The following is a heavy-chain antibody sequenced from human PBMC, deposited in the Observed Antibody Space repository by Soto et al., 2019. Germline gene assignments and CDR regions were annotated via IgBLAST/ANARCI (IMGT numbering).Heavy chain of an antibody. D-gene: IGHD4-17*01. V-gene: IGHV3-33*01. CDR1: GFTFISHG. CDR2: IWYDGSNK. J-gene: IGHJ4*02. Sequence: QVQLVESEGGAVQPGRSLRLSCAASGFTFISHGMHWVRQAPGKGLEWVAVIWYDGSNKYYGDSVKGRFTISRDNSKNTVYLQMNSLRGEDTAVYYCARAPDYGGNYFDYWGQGTLVTVSS. CDR3: ARAPDYGGNYFDY.